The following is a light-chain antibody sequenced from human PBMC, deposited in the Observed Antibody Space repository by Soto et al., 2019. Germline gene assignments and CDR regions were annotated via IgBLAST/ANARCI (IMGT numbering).Light chain of an antibody. V-gene: IGKV1-39*01. Sequence: QIKQSPSVLSHAVGVRGSISHRASQSISTYLTWHQQKPGKAPKLLIYAASTLQSGVPSRFTGSGSGTDFTLTISSLQPEDFATYYCQQSYTSPRTFGQGTKVDIK. J-gene: IGKJ1*01. CDR3: QQSYTSPRT. CDR2: AAS. CDR1: QSISTY.